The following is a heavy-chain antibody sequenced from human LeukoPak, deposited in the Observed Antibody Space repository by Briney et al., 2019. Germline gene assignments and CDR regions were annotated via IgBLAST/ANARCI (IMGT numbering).Heavy chain of an antibody. V-gene: IGHV4-34*01. CDR1: GGSFSGYY. Sequence: PSETLSLTCAVYGGSFSGYYWSWIRQPPGKGLEWIGEINHSGSTNYNPSLKSRVTISVDTSKNQFSLKLSSVTAADTAVYYCARDMAAAGTYYYGMDVWGQGTTVTVSS. J-gene: IGHJ6*02. CDR2: INHSGST. D-gene: IGHD6-13*01. CDR3: ARDMAAAGTYYYGMDV.